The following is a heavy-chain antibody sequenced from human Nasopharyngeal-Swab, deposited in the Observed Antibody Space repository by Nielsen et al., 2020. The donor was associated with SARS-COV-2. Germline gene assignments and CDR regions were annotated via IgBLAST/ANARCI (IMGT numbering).Heavy chain of an antibody. CDR2: INHSGST. CDR3: ARDTYYDSRGIDP. V-gene: IGHV4-34*01. J-gene: IGHJ5*02. Sequence: SQTLSLTCAVYGGSFSGYYWSWIRQHPGKGLEWIGEINHSGSTNYNPSLKSRVTISVDTSKNQFSLKLSSVTAADTAVYYCARDTYYDSRGIDPWGQGTLVTVSS. CDR1: GGSFSGYY. D-gene: IGHD3-22*01.